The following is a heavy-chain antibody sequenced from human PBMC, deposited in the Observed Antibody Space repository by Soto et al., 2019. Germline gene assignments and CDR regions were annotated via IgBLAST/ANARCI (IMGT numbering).Heavy chain of an antibody. CDR1: GFTFSDHY. CDR3: TRVRLGSRRSSDY. CDR2: IKNKANSYTT. Sequence: EVQLVESGGGLVQPEGSLRLSCAASGFTFSDHYMDWVRQAPGKGLEWVGRIKNKANSYTTEYAARVKGRFIISRDDSKNSVFLQMNRRKTDDTAVYYCTRVRLGSRRSSDYWGQGILVTVSS. D-gene: IGHD6-13*01. J-gene: IGHJ4*02. V-gene: IGHV3-72*01.